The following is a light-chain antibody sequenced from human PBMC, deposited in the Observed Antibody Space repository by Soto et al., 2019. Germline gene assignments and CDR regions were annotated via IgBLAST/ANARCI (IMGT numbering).Light chain of an antibody. CDR3: QQYGSSQTT. J-gene: IGKJ1*01. Sequence: EIVLTQSPGTLSLSPGEIATLSCRASQSVSSSYLAWYQQKPGQAPRFLIYGASSRATGIPDRFSGSGSGTDFTLTISRLEPEDFAVYSCQQYGSSQTTFGQGTKVEIK. CDR2: GAS. V-gene: IGKV3-20*01. CDR1: QSVSSSY.